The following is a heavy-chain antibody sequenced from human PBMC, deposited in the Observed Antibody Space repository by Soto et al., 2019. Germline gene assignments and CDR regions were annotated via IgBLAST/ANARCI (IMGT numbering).Heavy chain of an antibody. CDR2: IYYSGST. CDR1: GGSISSSYY. CDR3: AREWYGMDV. V-gene: IGHV4-61*01. Sequence: SETLSLTCTVSGGSISSSYYCSWIRQPPGKGLEWIGYIYYSGSTNYNPSLKSRVTISVDTSKNQFSLKLSSVTAADTAVYYCAREWYGMDVWGQGTTVTVSS. J-gene: IGHJ6*02.